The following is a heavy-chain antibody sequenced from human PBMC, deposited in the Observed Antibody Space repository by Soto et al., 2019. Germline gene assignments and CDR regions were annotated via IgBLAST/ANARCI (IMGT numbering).Heavy chain of an antibody. V-gene: IGHV3-30*04. CDR1: GFTFTNYA. Sequence: GGSLRLSCAASGFTFTNYALHWVRQAPGKGLEWVAVISYDGSNKYYADSVKGRFTISRDNSKNTLYLQMNSLRAEDTAVYYCAKVAGASYCSGGSCYDYYYGMDVRGQGTTVTVS. D-gene: IGHD2-15*01. CDR3: AKVAGASYCSGGSCYDYYYGMDV. CDR2: ISYDGSNK. J-gene: IGHJ6*02.